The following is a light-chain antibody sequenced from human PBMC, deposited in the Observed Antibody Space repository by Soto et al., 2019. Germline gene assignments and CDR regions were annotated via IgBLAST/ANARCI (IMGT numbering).Light chain of an antibody. CDR3: SSYTISSTLV. J-gene: IGLJ2*01. CDR2: DVS. V-gene: IGLV2-14*03. CDR1: SSDVGGYNY. Sequence: QPALTQPASVSGSPGQSITISCTGTSSDVGGYNYVSWYQQHPGKAPKLMIYDVSNRPSGVSNRFSGSKSGNTASLTISGLQAEDEADYYCSSYTISSTLVFGGGTKLTVL.